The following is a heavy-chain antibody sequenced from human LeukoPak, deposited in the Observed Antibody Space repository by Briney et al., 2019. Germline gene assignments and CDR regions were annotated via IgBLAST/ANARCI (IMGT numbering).Heavy chain of an antibody. J-gene: IGHJ5*02. CDR3: ARVVYSHGYCDRVTCPNWFDP. Sequence: ASVKVSCKTSGYIFTDYYIHWVRQAPGQGLEWMGWINLKTGDTNSAQKFQRWVTMTRDTAISTAYMELNRLALDDTAVYYCARVVYSHGYCDRVTCPNWFDPWGQGTLVTVSS. D-gene: IGHD2-2*03. V-gene: IGHV1-2*04. CDR2: INLKTGDT. CDR1: GYIFTDYY.